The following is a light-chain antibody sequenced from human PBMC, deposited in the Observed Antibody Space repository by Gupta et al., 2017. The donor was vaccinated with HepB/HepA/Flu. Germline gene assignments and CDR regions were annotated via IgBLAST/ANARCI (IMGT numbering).Light chain of an antibody. CDR3: QSYDTSNWV. J-gene: IGLJ3*02. CDR1: SGSIASNY. V-gene: IGLV6-57*02. CDR2: EDN. Sequence: NFMLTQPHSVSESPGQTITISCTGSSGSIASNYVQWYQQRPGSAPTTVIYEDNQRPSGVPDRFSGSIDRSSNSASLTISGLKTEDEAYYYCQSYDTSNWVFGGGTKLTVL.